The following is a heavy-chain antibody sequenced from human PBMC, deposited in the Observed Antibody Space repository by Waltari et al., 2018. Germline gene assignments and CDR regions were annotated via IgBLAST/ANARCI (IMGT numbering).Heavy chain of an antibody. D-gene: IGHD1-26*01. CDR1: GYAFTDYD. Sequence: QVQLVQSGAELRKPGASVTVSCKASGYAFTDYDISWVRQATGQGLQWMGWMNPYNDNTGYSQNFQGRVAMTANTSISTVYMELSSLRPEDTAVYFCATRIELTLGGFDHWGQGTLVTVSS. CDR3: ATRIELTLGGFDH. V-gene: IGHV1-8*01. J-gene: IGHJ4*02. CDR2: MNPYNDNT.